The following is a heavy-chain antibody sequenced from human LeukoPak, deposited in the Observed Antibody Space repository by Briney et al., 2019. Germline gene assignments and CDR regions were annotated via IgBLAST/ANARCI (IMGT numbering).Heavy chain of an antibody. CDR2: ISSSSSYI. J-gene: IGHJ3*02. CDR1: GFTFSSYS. Sequence: GGSLRLSCAASGFTFSSYSMNWVRQAPGEGLEWVSSISSSSSYIYYADSVKGRFTISRDNAKNSLYLQMNSLRAEDTAVYYCARTTVTPDAFDIWGQGTMVTVSS. D-gene: IGHD4-17*01. CDR3: ARTTVTPDAFDI. V-gene: IGHV3-21*01.